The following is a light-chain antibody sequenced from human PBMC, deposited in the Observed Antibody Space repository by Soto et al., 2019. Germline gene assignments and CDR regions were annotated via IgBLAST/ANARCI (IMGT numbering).Light chain of an antibody. CDR3: QQSYSTPRYT. CDR2: AAS. CDR1: QSISSY. J-gene: IGKJ2*01. V-gene: IGKV1-39*01. Sequence: DIQMTQSPSSLSASVGDRVTITCRASQSISSYLNWYQQKPGKAPKLLIYAASSLQRGVPSRFSGSGSGTDFPLTISSLQPEDFATYYCQQSYSTPRYTFGQGTKLEIK.